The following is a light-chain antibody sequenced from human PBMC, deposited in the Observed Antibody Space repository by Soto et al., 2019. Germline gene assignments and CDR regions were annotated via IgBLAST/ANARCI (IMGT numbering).Light chain of an antibody. J-gene: IGKJ2*02. CDR2: ATS. Sequence: DIQMTQSPASLSASVGDRVTITCRASQSITTYLNWYQQKPGRAPKLLIFATSNLQSGVPSRFSGSGSGTDFTLTISSLQHEDFATYYCQQSYTTPCTFGQGTKLEIK. CDR1: QSITTY. CDR3: QQSYTTPCT. V-gene: IGKV1-39*01.